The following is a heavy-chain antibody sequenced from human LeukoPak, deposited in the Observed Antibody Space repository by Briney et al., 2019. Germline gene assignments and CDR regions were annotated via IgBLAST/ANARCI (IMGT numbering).Heavy chain of an antibody. CDR1: GFTFSSYG. CDR2: IWYDGSNK. V-gene: IGHV3-33*08. J-gene: IGHJ4*02. CDR3: ATSYGSGSYPIDY. D-gene: IGHD3-10*01. Sequence: PGRSLRLSCAASGFTFSSYGMHWVRQAPGKGLEWVAVIWYDGSNKYYADSVKGRFTISRDNSKNTLYLQMNSLKGEDTAVYYCATSYGSGSYPIDYWGQGTLVTVSS.